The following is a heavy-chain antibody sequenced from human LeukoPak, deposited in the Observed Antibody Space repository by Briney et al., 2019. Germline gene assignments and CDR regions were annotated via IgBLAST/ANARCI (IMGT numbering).Heavy chain of an antibody. Sequence: SETLSLTCTVSGGSISSFYWSWVRQPPGKGPQWIGYIYYSGSTNYNPSLKSRVTISVDTSKNQFSLQLTSVTAADTAIYYCARVLQIYGSGNYYKVFDYWGQGTLVTVSS. D-gene: IGHD3-10*01. V-gene: IGHV4-59*01. CDR1: GGSISSFY. CDR2: IYYSGST. CDR3: ARVLQIYGSGNYYKVFDY. J-gene: IGHJ4*02.